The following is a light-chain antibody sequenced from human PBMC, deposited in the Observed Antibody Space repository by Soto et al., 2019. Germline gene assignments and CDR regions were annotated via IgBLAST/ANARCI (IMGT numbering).Light chain of an antibody. J-gene: IGLJ3*02. CDR2: EDN. Sequence: NFMLTQPHSVSESPGKTVIISCTRSSGSIASNYVQWYQQRPGSSPTTVIYEDNQRPSGVPDRFSGSIDSSSNSASLTIPGLETEEEADYYCQSYDATNQVFGGGTKLTVL. CDR1: SGSIASNY. V-gene: IGLV6-57*01. CDR3: QSYDATNQV.